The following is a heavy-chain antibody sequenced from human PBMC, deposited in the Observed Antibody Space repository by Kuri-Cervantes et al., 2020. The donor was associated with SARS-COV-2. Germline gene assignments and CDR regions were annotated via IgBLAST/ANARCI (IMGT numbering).Heavy chain of an antibody. Sequence: GGSLRLSCAASGFTFSSYGMHWVRQAPGKGLEWVAFIRYDGSNKYYADSVKGRFTISRDNSKNTLYLQMNSLRAKDTAVYYCAKDMYYDSSGFYDAFDIWGQGTMVTVSS. V-gene: IGHV3-30*02. J-gene: IGHJ3*02. D-gene: IGHD3-22*01. CDR2: IRYDGSNK. CDR3: AKDMYYDSSGFYDAFDI. CDR1: GFTFSSYG.